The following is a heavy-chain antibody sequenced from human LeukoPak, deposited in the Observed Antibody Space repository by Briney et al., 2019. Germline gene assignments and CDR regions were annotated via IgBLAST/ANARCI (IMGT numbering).Heavy chain of an antibody. Sequence: GESLKISCKGSGYSFTSYWIGWVRQMPGKGLEWMGIIYPGDSDTRYSPSFQGQVTISADKSISTAYLQWSSLKASDTAMYYCARYGGHFGSGSYSRYNWFDPWGQGTLVTVSS. CDR1: GYSFTSYW. CDR3: ARYGGHFGSGSYSRYNWFDP. J-gene: IGHJ5*02. CDR2: IYPGDSDT. D-gene: IGHD3-10*01. V-gene: IGHV5-51*01.